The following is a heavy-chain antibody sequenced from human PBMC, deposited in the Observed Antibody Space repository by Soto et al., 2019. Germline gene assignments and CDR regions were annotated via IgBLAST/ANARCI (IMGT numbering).Heavy chain of an antibody. V-gene: IGHV1-2*02. CDR1: GNTFSDYY. CDR2: INPNSGGT. D-gene: IGHD1-1*01. CDR3: AREPATAKPEGVDF. J-gene: IGHJ4*02. Sequence: ASVKVSCKASGNTFSDYYIHWVRQAPGQGLEWMGGINPNSGGTKYAPKFQGGVTMTRDTSITTAYMELSRLRSGDTAAYYCAREPATAKPEGVDFWGQGTLVTVSS.